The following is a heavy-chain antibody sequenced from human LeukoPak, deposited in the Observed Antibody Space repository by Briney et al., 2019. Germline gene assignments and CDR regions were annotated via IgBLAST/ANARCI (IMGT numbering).Heavy chain of an antibody. Sequence: ASVKVSCKASGYFFPSNYMHWLEQAPGQGLGGRGIINPYGGSTSYAQKLQGRVTVTGDTSTSTVYMELSGLRSEDAAVYYCARTMVRGVNHYFDYWGQGTLVTVSS. CDR2: INPYGGST. CDR1: GYFFPSNY. J-gene: IGHJ4*02. V-gene: IGHV1-46*01. D-gene: IGHD3-10*01. CDR3: ARTMVRGVNHYFDY.